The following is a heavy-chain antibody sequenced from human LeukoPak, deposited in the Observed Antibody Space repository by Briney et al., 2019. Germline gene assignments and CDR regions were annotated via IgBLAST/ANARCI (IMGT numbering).Heavy chain of an antibody. CDR2: ISYDGSNK. J-gene: IGHJ4*02. CDR3: ARGDSGSFSFDY. CDR1: GFTFSSYG. Sequence: GGSLRLSCAASGFTFSSYGMHWVRQAPGKGLEWVAVISYDGSNKYYADSVKGRFTISRDNSKNTLYLQMNSLRAEDTAVYYCARGDSGSFSFDYWGQGTLVTVSS. V-gene: IGHV3-30*03. D-gene: IGHD1-26*01.